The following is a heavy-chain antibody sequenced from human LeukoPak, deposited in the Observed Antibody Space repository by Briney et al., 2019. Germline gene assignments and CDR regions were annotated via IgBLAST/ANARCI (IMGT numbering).Heavy chain of an antibody. Sequence: GGSLRLSCAASGFTFSSYEMNWVRQAPGKGLEWVSFISSSSSYIYYADSLKGRFTISRDNAKNSLYLQMNSLRAEDTAVYYCARGTMFPYYFDYWGQGTLVTVSS. CDR2: ISSSSSYI. J-gene: IGHJ4*02. CDR3: ARGTMFPYYFDY. CDR1: GFTFSSYE. V-gene: IGHV3-21*01. D-gene: IGHD3-10*02.